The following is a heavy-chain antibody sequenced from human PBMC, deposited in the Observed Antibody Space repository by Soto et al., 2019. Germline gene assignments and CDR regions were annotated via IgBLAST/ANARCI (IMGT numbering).Heavy chain of an antibody. V-gene: IGHV2-5*02. CDR1: GFSLTTSGVG. CDR3: AHRVLRTVFGLVTTTAIYFDF. CDR2: VYWDDDK. D-gene: IGHD3-3*01. Sequence: QITLNESGPTVVRPTETLTLTCRFSGFSLTTSGVGVGWIRQSPGKAPEWLALVYWDDDKRYSASLKSRLTITKDNSKNQVVLTVSDLDPTDSATYYCAHRVLRTVFGLVTTTAIYFDFWGQGTPVAVSP. J-gene: IGHJ4*02.